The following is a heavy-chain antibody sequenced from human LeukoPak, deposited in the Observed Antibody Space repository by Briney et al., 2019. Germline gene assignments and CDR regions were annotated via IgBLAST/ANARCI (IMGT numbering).Heavy chain of an antibody. J-gene: IGHJ4*02. Sequence: ASVKVSCKASGYTYTGYYMHWVRQAPGQGLEWMGWINPNSGGTNYAQKFQGRVTMTRDTSISTAYMELSRLRSDDTAVYYCARDIGYGGNYDYWGQGTPVTVSS. D-gene: IGHD4-23*01. CDR2: INPNSGGT. V-gene: IGHV1-2*02. CDR3: ARDIGYGGNYDY. CDR1: GYTYTGYY.